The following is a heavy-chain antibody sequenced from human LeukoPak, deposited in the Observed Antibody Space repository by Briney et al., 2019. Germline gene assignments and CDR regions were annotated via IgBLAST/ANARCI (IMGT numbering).Heavy chain of an antibody. CDR1: GFTFSSA. V-gene: IGHV3-23*01. CDR2: ISGSGGST. Sequence: GGSLRPSCAASGFTFSSAWMSWVRQAPGKGLEWVSAISGSGGSTYYADSVKGRFTISRDNSKNTLYLQMNSLRAEDTAVYYCAQQTYSYGRDYWGQGTLVTVSS. D-gene: IGHD5-18*01. J-gene: IGHJ4*02. CDR3: AQQTYSYGRDY.